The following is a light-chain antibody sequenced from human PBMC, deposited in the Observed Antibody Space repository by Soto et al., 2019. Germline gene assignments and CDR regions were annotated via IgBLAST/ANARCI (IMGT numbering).Light chain of an antibody. CDR1: QSVDSN. CDR3: QQYNNWPIT. Sequence: EIVMTQSPATLSVSPGDGATLSCRASQSVDSNLAWYQQKPGQVPRLLIYGASTRATVIPARFSGSGSWTEFTLTISSLQSEDLAVYDCQQYNNWPITFGQGTRLETK. V-gene: IGKV3-15*01. CDR2: GAS. J-gene: IGKJ5*01.